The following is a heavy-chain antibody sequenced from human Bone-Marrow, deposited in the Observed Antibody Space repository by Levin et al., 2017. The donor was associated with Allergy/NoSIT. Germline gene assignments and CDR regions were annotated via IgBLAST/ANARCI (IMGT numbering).Heavy chain of an antibody. CDR1: GASSRNHK. CDR2: AYFSGST. CDR3: ARFWSAFDY. V-gene: IGHV4-59*11. Sequence: SQTLSLTCTVSGASSRNHKWAWIRPPPGKGLQWIGYAYFSGSTHFNPSLDSRVSISVDASKNLFSLRLTSVTTDDTAVYYCARFWSAFDYWGQGIPVTVSS. J-gene: IGHJ4*02. D-gene: IGHD3-3*01.